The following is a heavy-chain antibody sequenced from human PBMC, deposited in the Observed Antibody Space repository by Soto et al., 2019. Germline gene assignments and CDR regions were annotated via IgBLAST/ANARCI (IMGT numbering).Heavy chain of an antibody. CDR2: ISYDGNSK. V-gene: IGHV3-30-3*01. J-gene: IGHJ4*02. CDR1: GFIFSNYV. CDR3: ARSYCGDDCALDH. D-gene: IGHD2-21*02. Sequence: QVQLVGSGGGVVQPGRSLRLSCAASGFIFSNYVMHWVRQAPGKGLEWVAVISYDGNSKHYADSVKGRFTISRDNSKSTLYVQMNSLRAEDTAVYYCARSYCGDDCALDHWGQGTLVTVSS.